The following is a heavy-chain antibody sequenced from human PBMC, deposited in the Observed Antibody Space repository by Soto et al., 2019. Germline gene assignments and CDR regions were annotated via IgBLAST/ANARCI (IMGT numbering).Heavy chain of an antibody. Sequence: QLQLQESGPGLVKPSETLSLTCSVSDDSINSDKYYWGWIRQPPGNGLEWIGSIYYCGNAYYNPSLQTRVTISLDKSKSQFSLKLNSVTAADSAVYFCARLEGLATISYYFDFWGPGALVTVSS. CDR1: DDSINSDKYY. V-gene: IGHV4-39*01. CDR2: IYYCGNA. CDR3: ARLEGLATISYYFDF. J-gene: IGHJ4*02. D-gene: IGHD3-9*01.